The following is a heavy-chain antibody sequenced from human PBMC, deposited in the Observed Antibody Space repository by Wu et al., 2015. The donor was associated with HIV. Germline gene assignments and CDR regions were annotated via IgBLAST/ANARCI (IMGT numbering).Heavy chain of an antibody. J-gene: IGHJ4*02. Sequence: QVHLVQSGADVKKPGASVKVSCKASGYNFITYYIHWVRQAPGQGLEWMGCINPNSGGTIYAEAFEGRVTVTTDTSMKTVYMELESLTSGDTAMYFCARDATPITTEFDYWGQGTLITVSS. D-gene: IGHD4-11*01. V-gene: IGHV1-2*02. CDR3: ARDATPITTEFDY. CDR2: INPNSGGT. CDR1: GYNFITYY.